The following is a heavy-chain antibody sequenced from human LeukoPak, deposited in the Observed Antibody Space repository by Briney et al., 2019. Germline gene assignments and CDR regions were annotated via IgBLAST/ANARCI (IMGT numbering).Heavy chain of an antibody. Sequence: ASVKVSCKASGYTFTSYGISWVRQAPGQGLEWMGWISAYNGNTNYAQKLQGRVTMTTDTSTSTAYMELRSLRSDDTAVYYCAVTYYYDSSGCRPDAFDIWGQGTMVTVSS. CDR2: ISAYNGNT. D-gene: IGHD3-22*01. J-gene: IGHJ3*02. CDR1: GYTFTSYG. CDR3: AVTYYYDSSGCRPDAFDI. V-gene: IGHV1-18*01.